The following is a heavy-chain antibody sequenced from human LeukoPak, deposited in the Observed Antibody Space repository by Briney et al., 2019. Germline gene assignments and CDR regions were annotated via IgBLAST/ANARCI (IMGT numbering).Heavy chain of an antibody. J-gene: IGHJ4*02. CDR1: GFTFSSYS. D-gene: IGHD3-9*01. V-gene: IGHV3-48*01. CDR2: ISASTTTM. CDR3: ARGVGYFGSRYYFDY. Sequence: GGSLRLSCAASGFTFSSYSMNWVRQAPGKGLEWVSYISASTTTMHYADSVKGRFTIPRDNAKNSLYLQMNSLRAEDTAVYYCARGVGYFGSRYYFDYWGQGALVTVSS.